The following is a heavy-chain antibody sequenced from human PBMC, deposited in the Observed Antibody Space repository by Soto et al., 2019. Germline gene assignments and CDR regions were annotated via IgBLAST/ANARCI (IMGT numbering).Heavy chain of an antibody. D-gene: IGHD6-19*01. J-gene: IGHJ4*02. V-gene: IGHV3-23*01. Sequence: GGSLRLSGVASGFTFSSYAMSWVRQSPGQRLEWVATFSGGRDTTWHADSVKGLFTISRDNSKNTLFLEMNSLRAEDTAAYYCVNGSKQWHGYFDYWGQGILVTVSS. CDR2: FSGGRDTT. CDR3: VNGSKQWHGYFDY. CDR1: GFTFSSYA.